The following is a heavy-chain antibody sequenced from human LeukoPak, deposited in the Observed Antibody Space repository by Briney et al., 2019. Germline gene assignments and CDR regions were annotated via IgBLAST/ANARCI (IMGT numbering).Heavy chain of an antibody. V-gene: IGHV1-2*02. CDR2: ISSNSGAT. CDR3: ARGRDRGASTPFDY. CDR1: GYTFTDYY. J-gene: IGHJ4*02. Sequence: ASVKVSCKASGYTFTDYYVHWVRQAPGQGPEWMGWISSNSGATNYAQKFQGRVTMTRDTSISTVYMELSSLRSDDTAVYYCARGRDRGASTPFDYWGQGTLVTVSS. D-gene: IGHD1-26*01.